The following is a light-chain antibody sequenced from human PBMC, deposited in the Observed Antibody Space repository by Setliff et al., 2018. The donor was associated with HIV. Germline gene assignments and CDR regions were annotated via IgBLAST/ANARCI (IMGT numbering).Light chain of an antibody. CDR2: DDN. J-gene: IGLJ3*02. V-gene: IGLV2-23*01. CDR1: GSDVGGFNL. CDR3: CSYAGVSTMV. Sequence: QSALTQPASVSGSPGQSITISCTGTGSDVGGFNLVSWYQQHPGKAPKLILYDDNKRPSGVSNRFSGSKSGNTASLTISGLQAEDEADYYCCSYAGVSTMVFGGGTKVTVL.